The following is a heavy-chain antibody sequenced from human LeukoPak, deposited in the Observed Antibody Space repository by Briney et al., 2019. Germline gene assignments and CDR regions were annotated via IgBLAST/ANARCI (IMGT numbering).Heavy chain of an antibody. J-gene: IGHJ4*02. V-gene: IGHV4-39*01. CDR3: ASTALGYCSSTSCFTPHYFDY. CDR1: GGSISSSRYY. CDR2: IYYSGST. D-gene: IGHD2-2*01. Sequence: SETLSLTCTVSGGSISSSRYYWGWIRQPPGKGLEWIESIYYSGSTYYNPSLKSRVTISVDTSKNQFSLKLSSVTAADTAVYYCASTALGYCSSTSCFTPHYFDYWGQGTLVTVSS.